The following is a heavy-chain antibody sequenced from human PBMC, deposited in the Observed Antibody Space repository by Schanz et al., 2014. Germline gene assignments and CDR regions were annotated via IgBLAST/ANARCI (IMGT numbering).Heavy chain of an antibody. J-gene: IGHJ4*02. V-gene: IGHV4-34*01. Sequence: QVQLQQWGAGLLKPSETLSLTCAVSGGSFSGYYWSWIRQPPDTGLEWIGEINQSGDTNYNPSLKSRVTQSADPSNTQFPRKLRSVTAADTAVYYCARLYCSTPGCYVSPNGFAKDYWGQGTLVTVSS. D-gene: IGHD2-2*01. CDR2: INQSGDT. CDR1: GGSFSGYY. CDR3: ARLYCSTPGCYVSPNGFAKDY.